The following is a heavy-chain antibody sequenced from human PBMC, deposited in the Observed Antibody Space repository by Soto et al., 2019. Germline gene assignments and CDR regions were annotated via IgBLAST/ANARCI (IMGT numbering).Heavy chain of an antibody. D-gene: IGHD3-22*01. CDR2: IYYSAST. J-gene: IGHJ4*02. CDR3: ARGVGLDYYDSSGYYADY. V-gene: IGHV4-31*03. Sequence: TLALTCTVSGDPISSGGYYGSWIREHPGKGLEWIGYIYYSASTYYNPSLKSRVTISVDTSKDQFSLKLSSVTAADTAVYYCARGVGLDYYDSSGYYADYWGQGALVTVSS. CDR1: GDPISSGGYY.